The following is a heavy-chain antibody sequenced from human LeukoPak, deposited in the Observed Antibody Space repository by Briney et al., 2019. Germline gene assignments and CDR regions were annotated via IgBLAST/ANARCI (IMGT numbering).Heavy chain of an antibody. V-gene: IGHV1-8*01. CDR3: AREAHGNYYDSSGSNDY. CDR1: GYTFTSYD. J-gene: IGHJ4*02. D-gene: IGHD3-22*01. Sequence: ASVKVSCKASGYTFTSYDINWVRQATGQGLEWMGWMNPNSGNTGYAQKFQGRVTMTRNTSISTAYMELSSLRSEDTAVYYCAREAHGNYYDSSGSNDYWGQGTLVTVSS. CDR2: MNPNSGNT.